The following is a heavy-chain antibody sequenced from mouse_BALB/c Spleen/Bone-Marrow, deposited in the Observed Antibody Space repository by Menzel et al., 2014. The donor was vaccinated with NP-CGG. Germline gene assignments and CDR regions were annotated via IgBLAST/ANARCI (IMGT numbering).Heavy chain of an antibody. CDR3: ATYYRYDGAY. CDR1: GFSLTSFG. V-gene: IGHV2-9*02. J-gene: IGHJ3*01. Sequence: VQLQQSGPGLVAPSQSLSITCTASGFSLTSFGIHWVRQPPGKGLEWLRVIWAGGSTNYDSAFMSRLTISKDNSKSQVFLKMSSLQTDDTAMYYCATYYRYDGAYWGQGTLVTVSA. CDR2: IWAGGST. D-gene: IGHD2-14*01.